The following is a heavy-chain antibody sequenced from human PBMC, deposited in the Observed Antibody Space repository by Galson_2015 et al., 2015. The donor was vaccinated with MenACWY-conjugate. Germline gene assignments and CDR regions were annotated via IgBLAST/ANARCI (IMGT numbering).Heavy chain of an antibody. CDR1: GFTFSSYW. Sequence: SLRLSCAASGFTFSSYWMSWVRQAPGKGLEWVANIKQDGSEKYYVDSVKGRFTISRDNAKNSLYLQMNSLRAEDTAVYYCARVLSSNPAYGDYTPGAFDIWGQGTMVTVSS. CDR3: ARVLSSNPAYGDYTPGAFDI. CDR2: IKQDGSEK. V-gene: IGHV3-7*03. J-gene: IGHJ3*02. D-gene: IGHD4-17*01.